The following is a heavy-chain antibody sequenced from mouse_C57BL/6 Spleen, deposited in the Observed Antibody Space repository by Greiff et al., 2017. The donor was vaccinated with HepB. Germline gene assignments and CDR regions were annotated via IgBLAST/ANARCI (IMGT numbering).Heavy chain of an antibody. J-gene: IGHJ1*03. CDR3: AREGVYDGYLWYFDV. D-gene: IGHD2-3*01. CDR1: GYTFTSYG. CDR2: IYPRSGNT. Sequence: VQLQQSGAELARPGASVKLSCKASGYTFTSYGISWVKQRTGQGLEWIGEIYPRSGNTYYNEKFKGKATLTADKSSSTAYMELRSLTSEDSAVYFCAREGVYDGYLWYFDVWGTGTTVTVSS. V-gene: IGHV1-81*01.